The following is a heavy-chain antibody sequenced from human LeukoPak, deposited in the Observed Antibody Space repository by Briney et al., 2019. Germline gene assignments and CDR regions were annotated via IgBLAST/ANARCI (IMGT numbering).Heavy chain of an antibody. CDR1: GYTFTGYY. CDR3: ARERDYYDSSGYEAPDAFDI. CDR2: INPNSGGT. V-gene: IGHV1-2*02. D-gene: IGHD3-22*01. Sequence: ASVKVSCKASGYTFTGYYMHWVRQAPGQGLEWMGWINPNSGGTNYAQKFQGRVTMTRDTSISTAYMELSRLRSDDTAVYYCARERDYYDSSGYEAPDAFDIWGQGTMVTVSS. J-gene: IGHJ3*02.